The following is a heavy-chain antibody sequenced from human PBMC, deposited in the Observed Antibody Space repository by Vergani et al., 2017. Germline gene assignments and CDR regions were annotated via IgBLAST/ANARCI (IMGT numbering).Heavy chain of an antibody. CDR3: ARGPDIVVXPAAIYYYYGMDV. Sequence: QVQLQESGPGLVKPSETLALTCTVSGGSISSYYWSWIRQPPGKGLEWIGYIYYSGSTNYNPSLKSRVTRSVDTSKNQFSLKLSSVTAADTAVYYCARGPDIVVXPAAIYYYYGMDVWCQGTTVTVSS. V-gene: IGHV4-59*01. CDR2: IYYSGST. D-gene: IGHD2-2*01. J-gene: IGHJ6*02. CDR1: GGSISSYY.